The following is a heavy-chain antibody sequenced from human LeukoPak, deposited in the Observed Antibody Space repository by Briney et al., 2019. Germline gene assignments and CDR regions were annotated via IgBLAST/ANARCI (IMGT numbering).Heavy chain of an antibody. V-gene: IGHV3-33*08. CDR3: ARSVYGSGSYMDV. D-gene: IGHD3-10*01. CDR2: IRFDGDNK. J-gene: IGHJ6*03. CDR1: GFTLSSYG. Sequence: PGGSLTLSCAAFGFTLSSYGMHWVRQAPGKGLEWVAVIRFDGDNKYYGEAVKGRFTIARNNAENKLFLDMNNLRADDTAVYFCARSVYGSGSYMDVWGQGTTVIVSS.